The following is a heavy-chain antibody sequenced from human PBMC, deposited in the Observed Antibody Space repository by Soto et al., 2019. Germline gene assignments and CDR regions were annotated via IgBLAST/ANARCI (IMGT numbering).Heavy chain of an antibody. J-gene: IGHJ6*02. Sequence: ASVKVSCKASGFTFTSSAVQWVRQARGQRLEWIGWIVVGSGNTNYAQKFQERVTITRDMSTSTAYMELSSLRSEDTAVYYCAADLGFGDYYYYYGMDVWGQGTTVTVSS. CDR3: AADLGFGDYYYYYGMDV. CDR2: IVVGSGNT. D-gene: IGHD3-10*01. V-gene: IGHV1-58*01. CDR1: GFTFTSSA.